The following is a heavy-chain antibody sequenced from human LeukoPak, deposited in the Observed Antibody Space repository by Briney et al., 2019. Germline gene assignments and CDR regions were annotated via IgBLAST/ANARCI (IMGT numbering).Heavy chain of an antibody. CDR1: GFPFSAYD. J-gene: IGHJ2*01. Sequence: LPGGSLRLSCETSGFPFSAYDMHWVRQAPGKGLEWVSAFGSAGDTYYPGAVRGRFTFSRDYAKNSLYLQMNSLRTGDTAVYFCVRGALPGDNWYFDLWGRGTLVTVAS. V-gene: IGHV3-13*01. CDR3: VRGALPGDNWYFDL. CDR2: FGSAGDT.